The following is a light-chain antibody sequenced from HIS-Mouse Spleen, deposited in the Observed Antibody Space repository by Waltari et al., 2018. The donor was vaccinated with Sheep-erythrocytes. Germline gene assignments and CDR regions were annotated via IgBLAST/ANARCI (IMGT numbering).Light chain of an antibody. J-gene: IGKJ3*01. CDR1: QSISSY. Sequence: DIQMTQSPSSLSASVGDRVTITCRASQSISSYLNWYLQKPGKAPKLLIYAASSLQSGGPSRFSGSGSGTDFTLTISSLQPEDFATYYCQQSYSTPQFTFGPGTKVDIK. CDR3: QQSYSTPQFT. CDR2: AAS. V-gene: IGKV1-39*01.